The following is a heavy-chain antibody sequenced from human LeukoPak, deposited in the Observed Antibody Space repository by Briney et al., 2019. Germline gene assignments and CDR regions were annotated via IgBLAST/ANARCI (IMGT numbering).Heavy chain of an antibody. D-gene: IGHD2-21*01. J-gene: IGHJ5*02. V-gene: IGHV5-51*01. CDR1: GYSLTSYW. CDR2: IYPGDSDT. Sequence: GESLKISCKGSGYSLTSYWIGWVRQMPGKGLEWMGIIYPGDSDTRYSPSFQGQVTISADESSRTAYLQWSSLTASDTAMYYCARGEGVSWFDTWGQGTLVTVSS. CDR3: ARGEGVSWFDT.